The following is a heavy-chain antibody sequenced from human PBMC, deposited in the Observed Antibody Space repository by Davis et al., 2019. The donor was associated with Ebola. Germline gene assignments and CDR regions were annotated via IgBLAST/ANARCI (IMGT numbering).Heavy chain of an antibody. CDR2: IYHSGST. J-gene: IGHJ2*01. V-gene: IGHV4-4*02. CDR1: GGSISSANW. Sequence: MPSETLSLTCGVSGGSISSANWWSWVRQPPGKGPEWIGEIYHSGSTNYNPSLKSRATISVDKTKNQFSLKLSSVTAADTAVYYCARDYYDSSGYIWYFDLWGRGTLVSVSS. CDR3: ARDYYDSSGYIWYFDL. D-gene: IGHD3-22*01.